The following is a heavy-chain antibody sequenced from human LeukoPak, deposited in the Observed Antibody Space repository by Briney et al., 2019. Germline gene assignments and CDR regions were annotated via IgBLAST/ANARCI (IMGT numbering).Heavy chain of an antibody. CDR1: GFTVSSNF. Sequence: PGGSLRLSCAASGFTVSSNFMSWVRQAPGKGLEWVSVIYSGGSTYYADSVKGRFTISRHNSKNTLYLQMNSLRAEDTAVYYCAKDLGLRAYHYYGMDVWGQGTTVTVSS. CDR2: IYSGGST. D-gene: IGHD3-10*01. V-gene: IGHV3-53*04. J-gene: IGHJ6*02. CDR3: AKDLGLRAYHYYGMDV.